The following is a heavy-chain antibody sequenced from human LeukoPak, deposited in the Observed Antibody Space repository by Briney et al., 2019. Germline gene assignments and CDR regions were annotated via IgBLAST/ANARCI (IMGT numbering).Heavy chain of an antibody. V-gene: IGHV3-73*01. CDR2: IRSKVNSYAT. D-gene: IGHD2-2*01. Sequence: GGSLRLSCAASGLTFSGSAMHWVRQASGKGLEWVGRIRSKVNSYATAYAASVKGRFTISRDDSKNTAYLQMNSLKTEDTAVYYCTRVECSSTSCYAHFDYWGQGTLVTVSS. J-gene: IGHJ4*02. CDR1: GLTFSGSA. CDR3: TRVECSSTSCYAHFDY.